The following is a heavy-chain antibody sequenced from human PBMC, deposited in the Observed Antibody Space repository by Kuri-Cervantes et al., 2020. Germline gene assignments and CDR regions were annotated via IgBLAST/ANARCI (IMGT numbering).Heavy chain of an antibody. J-gene: IGHJ5*02. Sequence: GESLKISCAASGFTFSSYAMSWVRQAPGKGLEWVSAISGSGGSTYYADSVKGRFTISRDNSKHTLYLQMDSLRAEGTAVYYCAKARWPELPTNWFDPWGQGTLVTVSS. D-gene: IGHD1-14*01. CDR3: AKARWPELPTNWFDP. CDR2: ISGSGGST. V-gene: IGHV3-23*01. CDR1: GFTFSSYA.